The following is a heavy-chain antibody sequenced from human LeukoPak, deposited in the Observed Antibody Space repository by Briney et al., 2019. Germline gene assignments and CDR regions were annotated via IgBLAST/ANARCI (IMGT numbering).Heavy chain of an antibody. V-gene: IGHV3-7*01. J-gene: IGHJ6*02. CDR3: ARAMDV. Sequence: GGSLRLSCVGSGFTFTNYWMNWVRQAPGKGLERVANINQDGSQKYCVDSVKGRFTISRDNAKNSVYLQMNSLRAEDTAVYYCARAMDVWGQGTTVTVSS. CDR1: GFTFTNYW. CDR2: INQDGSQK.